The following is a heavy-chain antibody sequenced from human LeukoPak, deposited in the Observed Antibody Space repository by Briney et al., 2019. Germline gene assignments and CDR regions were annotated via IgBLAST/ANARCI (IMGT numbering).Heavy chain of an antibody. Sequence: GGSLRLSCAASGFSFSSYAMNWVRQAPGKGLEWVSAISGSGGSTDYADSVKGRFTISRDDGKNTLYLHMNSLRDDDTAVYYCATDQRYGFVYLGQGILVTVSS. J-gene: IGHJ4*02. CDR1: GFSFSSYA. CDR3: ATDQRYGFVY. V-gene: IGHV3-23*01. CDR2: ISGSGGST. D-gene: IGHD3-9*01.